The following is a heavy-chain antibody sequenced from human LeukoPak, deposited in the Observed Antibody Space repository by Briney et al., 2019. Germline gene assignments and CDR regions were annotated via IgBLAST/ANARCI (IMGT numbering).Heavy chain of an antibody. J-gene: IGHJ4*02. Sequence: GGSLRLSCAASGFTFSSHGMHWVRQAPGKGLEWVAVISYDGSNKHHADFVKGRFTISRDNSKNTLDLQMNSLRAEDTAVYYCAKDTVPYYDYVWGTYRYPSFDYWGQGTLVTVSS. V-gene: IGHV3-30*18. CDR3: AKDTVPYYDYVWGTYRYPSFDY. D-gene: IGHD3-16*02. CDR1: GFTFSSHG. CDR2: ISYDGSNK.